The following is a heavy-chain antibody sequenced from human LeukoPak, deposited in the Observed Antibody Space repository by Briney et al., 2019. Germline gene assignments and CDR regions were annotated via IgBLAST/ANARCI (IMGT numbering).Heavy chain of an antibody. CDR1: GYTFTGYY. CDR2: INPNSGGT. CDR3: ARGVGSMGSSDYYYYYMDV. Sequence: SVKVSCKASGYTFTGYYMHWVRQAPGQGLEWMGWINPNSGGTNYAQKFQGRVTMTRDTSISTAYMELSRLRSDDAAVYYCARGVGSMGSSDYYYYYMDVWGKGTTVTVSS. J-gene: IGHJ6*03. D-gene: IGHD2-15*01. V-gene: IGHV1-2*02.